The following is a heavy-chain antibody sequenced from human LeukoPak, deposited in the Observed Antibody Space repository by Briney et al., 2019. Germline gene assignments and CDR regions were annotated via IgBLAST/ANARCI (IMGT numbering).Heavy chain of an antibody. Sequence: SETLSLTCTVSGGSITNDYWNWIRQSSGKQLEWIGSIHYSGTINYSPPLKSRITISLDTSKNQFSLKLGSVTAADTAMYYCATSYDHGWLIGSWGQGTLVTVSS. CDR1: GGSITNDY. CDR3: ATSYDHGWLIGS. V-gene: IGHV4-59*01. D-gene: IGHD3-16*01. CDR2: IHYSGTI. J-gene: IGHJ4*02.